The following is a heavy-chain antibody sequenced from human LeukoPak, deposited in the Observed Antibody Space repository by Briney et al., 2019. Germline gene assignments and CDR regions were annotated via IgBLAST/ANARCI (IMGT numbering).Heavy chain of an antibody. CDR2: IYYSGST. J-gene: IGHJ3*02. CDR1: GGSISSYY. CDR3: ARETGTPAGAFDI. D-gene: IGHD3-9*01. Sequence: SETLSLTCTVSGGSISSYYWSWIRQPPGKGLEWIGYIYYSGSTNYNPSLKSRVTISVDTSKNQFSLKLSSVTAADTAVYYCARETGTPAGAFDICGQGTMVTVSS. V-gene: IGHV4-59*01.